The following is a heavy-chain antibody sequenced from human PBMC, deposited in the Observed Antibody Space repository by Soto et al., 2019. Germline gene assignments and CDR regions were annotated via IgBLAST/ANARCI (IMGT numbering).Heavy chain of an antibody. CDR1: GFPFSSYS. CDR2: ICRSSGYI. CDR3: ARGAGGYSSSGGGFYFDY. D-gene: IGHD6-6*01. J-gene: IGHJ4*02. V-gene: IGHV3-21*01. Sequence: GGSLRLSCAASGFPFSSYSMNWVRQAPGKGLEWVSSICRSSGYIYYADSVKGRFPISRDNAQNSLYLQVNSLRAEDRAVYDCARGAGGYSSSGGGFYFDYWGQGTLVTVSS.